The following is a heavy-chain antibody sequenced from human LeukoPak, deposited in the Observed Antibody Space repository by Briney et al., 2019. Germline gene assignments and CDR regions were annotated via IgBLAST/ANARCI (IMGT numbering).Heavy chain of an antibody. CDR3: ARAVRDIVVIPAAPDEIIWFDP. V-gene: IGHV1-69*05. J-gene: IGHJ5*02. CDR1: GGTFSSYA. Sequence: SVNVSCKASGGTFSSYAISWVRQAPGQGLEWMGGIIPIVGTANYAQTVQGRVTITTDESTSTAYMELSSLRSEDTAVYYCARAVRDIVVIPAAPDEIIWFDPWGQGTLVTVSS. D-gene: IGHD2-2*01. CDR2: IIPIVGTA.